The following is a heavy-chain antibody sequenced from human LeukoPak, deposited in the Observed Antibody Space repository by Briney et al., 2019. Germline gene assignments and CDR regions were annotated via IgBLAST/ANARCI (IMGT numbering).Heavy chain of an antibody. CDR3: ARVYDFWTDYWYYMDV. CDR1: GYTFSTYS. D-gene: IGHD3-3*01. Sequence: ASVKVSCKASGYTFSTYSVSWVRQAPGQGLEWMGWISSYNGNTHFAQKFQGRITMTTDTSTSTAYMELRSLRSDDTAVYYCARVYDFWTDYWYYMDVWRKGTTVTVSS. J-gene: IGHJ6*03. CDR2: ISSYNGNT. V-gene: IGHV1-18*01.